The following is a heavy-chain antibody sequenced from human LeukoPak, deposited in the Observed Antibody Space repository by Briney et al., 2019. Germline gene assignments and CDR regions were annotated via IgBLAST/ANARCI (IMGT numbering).Heavy chain of an antibody. Sequence: GGSLRLSCAASGFTFSSYAMSWVRQAPGKGLERVSAISGSGGSTYYADSVKGRFTISRDNSKNTLYLQMNSLRAEDAAVYYCAREIRDSNMGFDYWGQGTLVTVSS. J-gene: IGHJ4*02. V-gene: IGHV3-23*01. CDR3: AREIRDSNMGFDY. D-gene: IGHD6-13*01. CDR2: ISGSGGST. CDR1: GFTFSSYA.